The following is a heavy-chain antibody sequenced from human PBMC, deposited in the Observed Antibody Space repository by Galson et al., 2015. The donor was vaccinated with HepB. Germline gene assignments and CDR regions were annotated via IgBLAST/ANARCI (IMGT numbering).Heavy chain of an antibody. V-gene: IGHV3-33*08. CDR1: GFTFSRNV. Sequence: SLRLSCAASGFTFSRNVMHWVRQAPGKGLEWVAVIWHDGSNSYYADSVKGRFTISRDNSKNTLYLQMNSLRAEDTAVYYCAREDADIAAMTLDHWGQGTLVTASS. J-gene: IGHJ4*02. D-gene: IGHD6-25*01. CDR3: AREDADIAAMTLDH. CDR2: IWHDGSNS.